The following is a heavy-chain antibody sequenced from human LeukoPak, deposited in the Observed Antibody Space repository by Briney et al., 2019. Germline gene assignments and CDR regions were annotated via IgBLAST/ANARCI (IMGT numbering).Heavy chain of an antibody. V-gene: IGHV1-46*01. CDR3: ARAYGGDSGLDY. CDR2: VNPSGDST. Sequence: AAVKVSCKASGYTFIRYYIHWVRQAPGQGLEWMGIVNPSGDSTNYAQKFQGRVTMTRDTSTSTVYMELSSLRSEDTAVYYCARAYGGDSGLDYWGQGTLVTVSS. D-gene: IGHD4-23*01. J-gene: IGHJ4*02. CDR1: GYTFIRYY.